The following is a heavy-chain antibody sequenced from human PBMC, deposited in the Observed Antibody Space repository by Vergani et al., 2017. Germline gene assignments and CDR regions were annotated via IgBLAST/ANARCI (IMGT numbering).Heavy chain of an antibody. J-gene: IGHJ3*02. CDR1: GGSISSYY. CDR2: INHSGST. V-gene: IGHV4-59*08. Sequence: QVQLQESGPGLVKPSETLSLTCTVSGGSISSYYWSWIRQPPGKGLEWIGEINHSGSTYYNPSLKSRVTISVDTSKNQFSLKLSSVTAADTAVYYCARDSRAAYAFDIWGQGTMVTVSS. D-gene: IGHD2-15*01. CDR3: ARDSRAAYAFDI.